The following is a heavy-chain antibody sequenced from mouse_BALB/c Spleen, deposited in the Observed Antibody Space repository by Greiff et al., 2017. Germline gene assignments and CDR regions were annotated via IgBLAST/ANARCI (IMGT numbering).Heavy chain of an antibody. CDR2: IWSGGST. CDR3: ASLDLLQGFAY. J-gene: IGHJ3*01. V-gene: IGHV2-2*02. CDR1: GFSLTSYG. D-gene: IGHD2-1*01. Sequence: QVQLQQSGPGLVQPSQSLSITCTVSGFSLTSYGVHWVRQSPGKGLEWLGVIWSGGSTDYNAAFISRLSISKDNSKSQVFFKMNSLQANDTAIYYCASLDLLQGFAYWGQGTLVTVSA.